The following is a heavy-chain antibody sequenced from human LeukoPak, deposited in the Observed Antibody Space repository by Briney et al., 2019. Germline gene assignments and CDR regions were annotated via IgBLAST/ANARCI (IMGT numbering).Heavy chain of an antibody. J-gene: IGHJ6*03. Sequence: GGSLRLSCAASGFTFSSYWMTWVRQAPGKGLEWVAFIRYDGSNKHYTDSVKGRFTISRDNSKNTLYLQMNSLRAEDTAVYYCAKGRGWEASYYYYYMDVWGKGTTVTISS. D-gene: IGHD1-26*01. CDR2: IRYDGSNK. CDR3: AKGRGWEASYYYYYMDV. CDR1: GFTFSSYW. V-gene: IGHV3-30*02.